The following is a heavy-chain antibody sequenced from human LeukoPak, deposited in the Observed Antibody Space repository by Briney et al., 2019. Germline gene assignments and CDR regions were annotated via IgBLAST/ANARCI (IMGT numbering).Heavy chain of an antibody. D-gene: IGHD5/OR15-5a*01. CDR2: ISRGGNTI. J-gene: IGHJ4*02. V-gene: IGHV3-11*01. Sequence: GGSLRLSCAASGFSFSDYYMSWIRQAPGKGREWVSYISRGGNTIYYADSVKGRFTISRDNAKNFLYLQMDSLRAEDTAMYYCAGKSGVSGFFDSWGQGTLVTVSS. CDR3: AGKSGVSGFFDS. CDR1: GFSFSDYY.